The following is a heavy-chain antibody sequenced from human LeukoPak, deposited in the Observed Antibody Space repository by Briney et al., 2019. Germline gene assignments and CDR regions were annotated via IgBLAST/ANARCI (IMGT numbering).Heavy chain of an antibody. CDR3: ARDLGDSGYYHPWYFDS. CDR1: GYIFSSYS. D-gene: IGHD3-3*01. V-gene: IGHV3-23*01. CDR2: LYARGGNT. Sequence: GGSLSLFCAASGYIFSSYSMNWVRLAPGGGRGWVSFLYARGGNTYYSDSVKGRFTFSSDNSKNTLYLQMDILRVEDTAVYYCARDLGDSGYYHPWYFDSWGRGALVTVSS. J-gene: IGHJ4*02.